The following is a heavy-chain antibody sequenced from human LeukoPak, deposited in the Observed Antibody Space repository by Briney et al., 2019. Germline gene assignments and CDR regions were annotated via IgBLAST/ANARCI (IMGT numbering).Heavy chain of an antibody. CDR3: ARESRSSVWSGDFDY. Sequence: GGSLRLSCETSGFTFSDYYISWVRQAPGKGLEWLSHISGSGTTKYYADSVEGRFTISRDNTMNTLYLQLNSLRAEDTARYFCARESRSSVWSGDFDYWGQGTLVTVSS. D-gene: IGHD6-19*01. V-gene: IGHV3-11*01. CDR1: GFTFSDYY. CDR2: ISGSGTTK. J-gene: IGHJ4*02.